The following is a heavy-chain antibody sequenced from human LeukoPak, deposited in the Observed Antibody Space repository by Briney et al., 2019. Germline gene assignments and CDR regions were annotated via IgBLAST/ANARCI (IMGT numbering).Heavy chain of an antibody. CDR3: ARQEGDAFDI. V-gene: IGHV4-59*08. J-gene: IGHJ3*02. CDR2: IYYSGST. Sequence: QPSETLSLTCTLSGGSISSYYWSWLRQPPEKGLEWIGYIYYSGSTNYTPSLKSRVTISVDTSKNQFSLKLSSVTAADTAVYYCARQEGDAFDIWAKGQWSPSLQ. CDR1: GGSISSYY.